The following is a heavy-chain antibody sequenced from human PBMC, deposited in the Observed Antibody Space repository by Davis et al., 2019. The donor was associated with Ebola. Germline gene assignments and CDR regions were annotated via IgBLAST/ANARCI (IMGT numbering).Heavy chain of an antibody. CDR1: GFVFSRYV. J-gene: IGHJ4*02. CDR3: ARRSGIDY. Sequence: GGSLRLSCAASGFVFSRYVMSWVRRAPGKGLEWVSTLGLSADTYYADSVKGRFTISRDNSKNTLYLQMNSLRAEDTAVYYCARRSGIDYWGQGTLVTVSS. CDR2: LGLSADT. V-gene: IGHV3-23*01.